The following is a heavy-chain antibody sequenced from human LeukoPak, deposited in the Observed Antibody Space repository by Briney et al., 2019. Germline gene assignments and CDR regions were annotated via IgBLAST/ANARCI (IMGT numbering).Heavy chain of an antibody. CDR1: GFTFSSFG. V-gene: IGHV3-30*02. D-gene: IGHD3-10*01. Sequence: GGSLRLSCAASGFTFSSFGMHWVRQAPGKGLQWVAFIRYDGSNIYYADSVKGRFTISRDNSKNALYLQMSSLRAEDTAVYYCAKDISAYGSGTSADYWGQGTLVTVSP. J-gene: IGHJ4*02. CDR3: AKDISAYGSGTSADY. CDR2: IRYDGSNI.